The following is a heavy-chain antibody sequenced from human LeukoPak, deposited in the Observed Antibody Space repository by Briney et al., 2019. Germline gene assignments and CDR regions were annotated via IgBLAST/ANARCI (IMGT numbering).Heavy chain of an antibody. J-gene: IGHJ4*02. CDR2: IDWDDDK. D-gene: IGHD6-19*01. Sequence: SGPALVKPTQTLTLTCTFSGFSLSTSGMSVSWIRQPPGKALEWLARIDWDDDKYYSTSLKTRLTISKDTSKNQVVLTMTNMDPVDTATFYCARIRGSGWHYFDYWGQGTLVTVSS. CDR3: ARIRGSGWHYFDY. CDR1: GFSLSTSGMS. V-gene: IGHV2-70*11.